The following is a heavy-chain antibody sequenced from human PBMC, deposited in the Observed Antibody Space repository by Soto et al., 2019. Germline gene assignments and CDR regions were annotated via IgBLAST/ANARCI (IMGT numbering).Heavy chain of an antibody. CDR2: ISYDGSNK. CDR1: GFTFSSYA. D-gene: IGHD2-2*02. CDR3: ARASYIPNGMDV. V-gene: IGHV3-30-3*01. J-gene: IGHJ6*02. Sequence: VGSLRLSCAASGFTFSSYAMHWVRQAPGKGLEWVAVISYDGSNKYYADSVKGRFTISRDNSKNTLYLQMNSLRAEDTAVYYCARASYIPNGMDVWGQGTTVTVSS.